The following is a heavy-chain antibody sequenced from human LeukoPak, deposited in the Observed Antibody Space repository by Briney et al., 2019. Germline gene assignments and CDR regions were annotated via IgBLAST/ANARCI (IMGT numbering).Heavy chain of an antibody. J-gene: IGHJ2*01. CDR3: ARDYYDSSGYQDHWYFDL. D-gene: IGHD3-22*01. V-gene: IGHV1-46*01. Sequence: GASVKVSCKASGYTFTSYYMHWVRQAPGQGLEWMGIIKPSGGSTSYAQKFQGRVTMTRDTSTSTVYMELSSLRSEDTAVYYCARDYYDSSGYQDHWYFDLWGRGTLVTVSS. CDR1: GYTFTSYY. CDR2: IKPSGGST.